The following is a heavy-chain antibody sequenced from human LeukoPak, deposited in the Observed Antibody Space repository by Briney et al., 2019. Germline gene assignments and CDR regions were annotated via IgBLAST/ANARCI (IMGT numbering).Heavy chain of an antibody. CDR2: IKTDGSEK. CDR1: GFTFSSYG. D-gene: IGHD3-22*01. V-gene: IGHV3-7*01. CDR3: ATYSSLNRREFQY. J-gene: IGHJ1*01. Sequence: GGSLRLSCAASGFTFSSYGMHWVRQAPGKGLQWVANIKTDGSEKYYVDSVKGRFTISRDNAKNSLYLQMNSLRAEDTAVYYCATYSSLNRREFQYWGQGTLLTVSS.